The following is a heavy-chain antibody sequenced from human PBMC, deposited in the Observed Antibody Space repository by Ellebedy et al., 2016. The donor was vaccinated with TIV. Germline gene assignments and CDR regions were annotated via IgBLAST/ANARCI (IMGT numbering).Heavy chain of an antibody. CDR2: INPNSGDT. Sequence: ASVKVSCXASGYTFPGYYLHWVRQTPRQGFEWMGWINPNSGDTNFAQKFQGRVTMSRDTSISTAYTDLTGLTSDDTAVYYCAKDLCSSITCSGPLDVFDLWGQGTMITVSS. J-gene: IGHJ3*01. V-gene: IGHV1-2*02. CDR1: GYTFPGYY. CDR3: AKDLCSSITCSGPLDVFDL. D-gene: IGHD2-2*01.